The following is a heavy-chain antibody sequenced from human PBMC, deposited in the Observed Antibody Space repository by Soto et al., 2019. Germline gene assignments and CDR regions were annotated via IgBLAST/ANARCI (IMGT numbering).Heavy chain of an antibody. Sequence: VSVEVSCTATGGTFRCYFIYCMRQAHDPGLDWMGLSDPRGESTTYAPNFQGRVTLTSDTSTSTVYMELTSLRSEDTAVYYCLRQIPQIYDLWSGSKQAFDPRGQGTLVTLSS. D-gene: IGHD3-3*01. CDR1: GGTFRCYF. J-gene: IGHJ5*02. CDR2: SDPRGEST. CDR3: LRQIPQIYDLWSGSKQAFDP. V-gene: IGHV1-46*01.